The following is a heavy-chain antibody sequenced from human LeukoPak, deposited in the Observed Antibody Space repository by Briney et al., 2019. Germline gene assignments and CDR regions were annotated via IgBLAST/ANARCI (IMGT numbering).Heavy chain of an antibody. CDR2: IYASGST. J-gene: IGHJ5*02. V-gene: IGHV4-61*02. CDR3: ARGLAAAYDYNWFDP. Sequence: SQTLSLTCAVSGGSISSGSYSWGWIRQPAGKGLEWIGRIYASGSTRYNPSLKSRVTMSVDTSKNQFSLKLTSVTAADTAVYFCARGLAAAYDYNWFDPWGQGTLVSVSS. CDR1: GGSISSGSYS. D-gene: IGHD5-12*01.